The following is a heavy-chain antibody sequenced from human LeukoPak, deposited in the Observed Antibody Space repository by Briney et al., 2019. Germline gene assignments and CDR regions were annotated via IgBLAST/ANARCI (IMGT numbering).Heavy chain of an antibody. V-gene: IGHV4-34*01. CDR2: INHSGST. Sequence: PSETLSLTCAVYGGSISGYYWSWIRQPPGKGLEWIGEINHSGSTNYNPSLKSRVTISVDTSKNQFSLKLSSVTAADTAVYYCARAPLPYCSSTSCNRGYFDYWGQGTLVTVSS. CDR3: ARAPLPYCSSTSCNRGYFDY. J-gene: IGHJ4*02. D-gene: IGHD2-2*01. CDR1: GGSISGYY.